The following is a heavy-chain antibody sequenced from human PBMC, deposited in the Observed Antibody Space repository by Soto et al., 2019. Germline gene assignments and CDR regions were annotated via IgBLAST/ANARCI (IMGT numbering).Heavy chain of an antibody. V-gene: IGHV1-3*01. D-gene: IGHD3-10*01. CDR3: ARNYHGLGV. CDR2: INVGNGNT. CDR1: GYTFTIDE. J-gene: IGHJ6*04. Sequence: QAQLVQSGAEVKKPGASVKVSCKASGYTFTIDESYWVRQDPGQKLEWMGWINVGNGNTKYSQKFQGRVTITRDTSASTAYMELSGLTFEDTAVYYCARNYHGLGVWGKGTTVTVSS.